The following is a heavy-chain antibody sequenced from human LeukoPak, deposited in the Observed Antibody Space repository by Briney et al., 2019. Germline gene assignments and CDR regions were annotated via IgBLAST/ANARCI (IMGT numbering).Heavy chain of an antibody. J-gene: IGHJ3*02. D-gene: IGHD6-13*01. CDR3: ARSEQLFPDAFDI. CDR1: GYTFTDYA. V-gene: IGHV1-2*02. CDR2: INPNSGGT. Sequence: ASVKVSCKASGYTFTDYALHWVRQAPGQGLEWMGWINPNSGGTNYAQKFQGRVTMTRDTSISTDYMELSRLRSDDTAVYYCARSEQLFPDAFDIWGQGTMVTVSS.